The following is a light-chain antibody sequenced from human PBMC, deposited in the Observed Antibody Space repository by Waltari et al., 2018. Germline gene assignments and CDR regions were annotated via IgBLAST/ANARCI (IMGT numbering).Light chain of an antibody. CDR3: QQRSNWPYT. Sequence: SCRASQTVRTYLAWNQQKPGQAPRLLIFDASSRAPCIPAKFSGSGSGTDFTLTVSNLEPEDFAVYYCQQRSNWPYTFGQGTRVEIK. CDR1: QTVRTY. J-gene: IGKJ2*01. V-gene: IGKV3-11*01. CDR2: DAS.